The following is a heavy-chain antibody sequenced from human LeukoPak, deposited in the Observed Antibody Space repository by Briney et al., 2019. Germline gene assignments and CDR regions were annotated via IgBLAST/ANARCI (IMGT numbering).Heavy chain of an antibody. CDR2: ISSSSSYI. CDR1: GFTFSSYS. Sequence: GGSLRLSCAASGFTFSSYSMNWVRHAPGKGLEWVSSISSSSSYIYYADSVKGRFTISRDNAKNSLYLQMNSLRAEDTAVYYCARDLWRRDGYNCHYWGQGTLVTVSS. CDR3: ARDLWRRDGYNCHY. V-gene: IGHV3-21*01. J-gene: IGHJ4*02. D-gene: IGHD5-24*01.